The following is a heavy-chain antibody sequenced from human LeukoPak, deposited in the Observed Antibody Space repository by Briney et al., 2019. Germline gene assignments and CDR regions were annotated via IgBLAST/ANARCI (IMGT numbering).Heavy chain of an antibody. V-gene: IGHV5-51*01. CDR3: ARQVDYYDSSGYYADY. Sequence: GESLKISCKGSGYSFTSYWIGWVRQIREKGLEWGGIVYPGDSDTRYSPSFQGQVTISADKSISTASLQLSSLKASDTAMYYCARQVDYYDSSGYYADYWGQGTLVTVSS. CDR2: VYPGDSDT. CDR1: GYSFTSYW. J-gene: IGHJ4*02. D-gene: IGHD3-22*01.